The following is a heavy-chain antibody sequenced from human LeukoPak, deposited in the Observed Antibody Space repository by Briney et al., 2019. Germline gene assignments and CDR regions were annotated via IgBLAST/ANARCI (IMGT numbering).Heavy chain of an antibody. CDR2: IIPIFGTA. Sequence: ASVKVSCKASGGTFSSYAISWVRQAPGQGLEWMGGIIPIFGTANYAQKFQGRVTITTDESTSTAYMELSSLRSEDTAVYYCAGDVGGSYWGYGYWGQGTLVTVSS. CDR1: GGTFSSYA. CDR3: AGDVGGSYWGYGY. J-gene: IGHJ4*02. V-gene: IGHV1-69*05. D-gene: IGHD1-26*01.